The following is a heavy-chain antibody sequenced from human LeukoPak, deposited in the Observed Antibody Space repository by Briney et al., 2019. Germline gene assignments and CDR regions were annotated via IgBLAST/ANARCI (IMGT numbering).Heavy chain of an antibody. CDR1: GFTFSSYS. D-gene: IGHD6-6*01. CDR2: ISSSSSYI. Sequence: PGGSLRLSCAASGFTFSSYSMNWVRQAPGKGLEWVSSISSSSSYIYHADSVKGRSTISRDNAKNSLYLQMNSLRAEDTAVYYCARDRGGKIAARVDYWGQGTLVTVSS. CDR3: ARDRGGKIAARVDY. J-gene: IGHJ4*02. V-gene: IGHV3-21*01.